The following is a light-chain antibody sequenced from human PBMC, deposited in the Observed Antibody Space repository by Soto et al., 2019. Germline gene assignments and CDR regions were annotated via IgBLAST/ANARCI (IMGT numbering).Light chain of an antibody. CDR1: QSVGSN. CDR2: DAS. CDR3: QHYNNWPRT. J-gene: IGKJ2*01. Sequence: EIVMTQSPATLSVSPGERATLSCRASQSVGSNLAWYQHKPGQAPRLLIHDASTRAAGIPASFSGSGSGTEFTLTISSPQSEDFAVYYCQHYNNWPRTFGQGTRLEIK. V-gene: IGKV3-15*01.